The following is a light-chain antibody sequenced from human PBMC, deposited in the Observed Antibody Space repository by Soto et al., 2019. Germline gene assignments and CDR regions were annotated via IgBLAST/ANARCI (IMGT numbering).Light chain of an antibody. J-gene: IGKJ5*01. CDR2: GAS. V-gene: IGKV1-33*01. CDR1: QDITNY. Sequence: DLQMTQSPSSLSASVGDRVTITCQASQDITNYLNWYQQKPGKAPNLLIYGASNLETGVPSRFSGSGSGTDFTFTISSLQAEDIGTYFCQQYYSVFTFGQGTRLEIK. CDR3: QQYYSVFT.